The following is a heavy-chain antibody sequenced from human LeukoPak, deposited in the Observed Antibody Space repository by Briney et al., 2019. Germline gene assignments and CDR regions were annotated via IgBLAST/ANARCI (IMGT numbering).Heavy chain of an antibody. J-gene: IGHJ4*02. CDR2: INPNSGGT. Sequence: ASVKVSFKASGYTFTGYYMHWVRQAPGQGLDWMGWINPNSGGTTYAQKFQGRVTMTRDTSISTAYMELSGLGSDDTAVYYCARIVSHYSDTSGYYYFDYWGQGTLVTVSS. D-gene: IGHD3-22*01. CDR1: GYTFTGYY. V-gene: IGHV1-2*02. CDR3: ARIVSHYSDTSGYYYFDY.